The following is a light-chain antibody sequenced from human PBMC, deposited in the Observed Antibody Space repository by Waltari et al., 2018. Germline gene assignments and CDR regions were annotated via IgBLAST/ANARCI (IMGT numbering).Light chain of an antibody. V-gene: IGKV3-20*01. Sequence: EFVLTQSPGTLSLSPGERATLSCRVSQSPRKSYVAWYQQKPGQAPRLLTHGASSRATGIPDRCSSSASTNVFPTTISRLEPEDFAVYCCQQYGRSISYTFGQGTKLEIK. CDR2: GAS. CDR1: QSPRKSY. CDR3: QQYGRSISYT. J-gene: IGKJ2*01.